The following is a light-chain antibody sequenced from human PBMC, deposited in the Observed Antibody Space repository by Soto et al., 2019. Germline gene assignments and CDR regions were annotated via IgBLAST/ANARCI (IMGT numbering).Light chain of an antibody. J-gene: IGLJ3*02. Sequence: QSALTQPRSKSGSPGQSVTISCTGTSSDVGGYYYVAWYQQHPGRAPELIISDVSKRPSGVPDRFSGSKSGNTASLTISGLQAEDEADYYCCSYAGSSTWVFGGGTKVTVL. V-gene: IGLV2-11*01. CDR3: CSYAGSSTWV. CDR1: SSDVGGYYY. CDR2: DVS.